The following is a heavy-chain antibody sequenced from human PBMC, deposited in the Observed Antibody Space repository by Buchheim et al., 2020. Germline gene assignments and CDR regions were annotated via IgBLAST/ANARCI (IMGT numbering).Heavy chain of an antibody. CDR1: GFTFSDYY. J-gene: IGHJ4*02. V-gene: IGHV3-11*01. D-gene: IGHD3-16*01. CDR3: VRWRGRYRSFDY. Sequence: QVQLVESGGGLVKPGGSLRLSCAASGFTFSDYYMSWIRQAPGKGLEWVSHISDSGATIYYADSVKGRFTISRDHAKDSLYLQMNGLRAEDTAVYFCVRWRGRYRSFDYWGQGTL. CDR2: ISDSGATI.